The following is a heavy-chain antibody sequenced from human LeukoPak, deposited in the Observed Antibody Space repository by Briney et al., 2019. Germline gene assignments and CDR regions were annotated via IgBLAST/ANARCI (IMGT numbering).Heavy chain of an antibody. Sequence: GGSLRLSCAASGFTFSSYWMSWVRQAPGKGLEWVANIKQDGSEKYYVDSVKGRFTISRDNAKNSLYLQMNSLRAEDMALYYCAKDAGWYYDSSGYFDYWGQGTLVTVSS. J-gene: IGHJ4*02. CDR2: IKQDGSEK. V-gene: IGHV3-7*03. CDR1: GFTFSSYW. D-gene: IGHD3-22*01. CDR3: AKDAGWYYDSSGYFDY.